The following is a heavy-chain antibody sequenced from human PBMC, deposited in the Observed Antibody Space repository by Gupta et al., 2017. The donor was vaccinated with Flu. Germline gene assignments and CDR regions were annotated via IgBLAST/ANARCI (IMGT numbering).Heavy chain of an antibody. D-gene: IGHD4-17*01. CDR1: GGTFSSYA. V-gene: IGHV1-69*06. J-gene: IGHJ2*01. CDR3: ARGGGWHDDGGEGVRYFDL. CDR2: IIPIFGTA. Sequence: QVQLVQSGAEVKKPGSSVKVSCKASGGTFSSYAISWVRQAPGQGLEWMGGIIPIFGTANYAQKLQCRGTITAEKSTSTAYMGRSSRRSEETAVYYWARGGGWHDDGGEGVRYFDLWGRGTLVTVYS.